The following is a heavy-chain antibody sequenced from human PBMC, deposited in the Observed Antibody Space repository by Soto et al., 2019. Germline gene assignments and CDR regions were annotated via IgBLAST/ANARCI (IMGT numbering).Heavy chain of an antibody. CDR2: MNPNSGNT. CDR1: GYTFTSYD. D-gene: IGHD4-17*01. Sequence: QVQLVQSGAEVKKPGASVKVSCKASGYTFTSYDINWVRQATGQGLEWMGWMNPNSGNTGYAQKSQGRVTMPRNTSIGTPYIDLGTLRPEATAVYYRARTLYGTIVDCWGQGTLVTVSS. V-gene: IGHV1-8*01. CDR3: ARTLYGTIVDC. J-gene: IGHJ4*02.